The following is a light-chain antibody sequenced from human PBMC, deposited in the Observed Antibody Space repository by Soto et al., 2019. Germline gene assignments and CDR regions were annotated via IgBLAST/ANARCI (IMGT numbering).Light chain of an antibody. CDR3: QQYGTSPIT. CDR2: GAS. V-gene: IGKV3-20*01. CDR1: QTVTSNY. J-gene: IGKJ5*01. Sequence: EILLTQSPGTLSLSPGERATLSCRASQTVTSNYLVWYQQRHGQAPRLLIYGASARATGIPDRFSGSGYGRDFTLTISRLETADFAVYYCQQYGTSPITFGQGTRLEIK.